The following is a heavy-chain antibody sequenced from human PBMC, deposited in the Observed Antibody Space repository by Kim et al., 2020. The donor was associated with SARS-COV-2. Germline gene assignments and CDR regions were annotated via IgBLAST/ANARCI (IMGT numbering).Heavy chain of an antibody. CDR2: INHSGST. CDR3: ARGRGSIVAARFAIYFDY. D-gene: IGHD6-6*01. J-gene: IGHJ4*02. Sequence: SETLSLTCAVYGGSFSGYYWSWIRQPPGKGLEWIGEINHSGSTNYNPSLKSRVTISVDTSKNQFSLKLSSVTAADTAVYYCARGRGSIVAARFAIYFDYWGQGTLVTVSS. CDR1: GGSFSGYY. V-gene: IGHV4-34*01.